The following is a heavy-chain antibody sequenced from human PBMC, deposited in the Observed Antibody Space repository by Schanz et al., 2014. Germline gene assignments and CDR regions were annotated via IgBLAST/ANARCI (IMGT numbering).Heavy chain of an antibody. Sequence: EVQLLESGGGVVQPGRSLRLSCVASGFTFSSYDVFWVRQAPGKGLEWVSAISASGGSTYYADSVKGRFTISRDNSKNTLYLQMNSLRAEDTAVYYCAKGRFGELSAFDIWGQGTMVTVSS. CDR3: AKGRFGELSAFDI. V-gene: IGHV3-23*01. D-gene: IGHD3-10*01. J-gene: IGHJ3*02. CDR2: ISASGGST. CDR1: GFTFSSYD.